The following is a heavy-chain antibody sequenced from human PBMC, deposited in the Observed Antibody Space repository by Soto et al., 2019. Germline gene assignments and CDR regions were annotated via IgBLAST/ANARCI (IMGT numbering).Heavy chain of an antibody. CDR2: INHNGST. Sequence: QVQLQQWGAGLLKPSETLSLTCAVYGGSFSGYYWSWIRQPPGKGLEWIGEINHNGSTNYNPSLKSRVTISVDTSKNQFSLKLSSVTAADTAVYYCARGRIQLWSKGYYFDYWGQGTLVTVSS. V-gene: IGHV4-34*01. J-gene: IGHJ4*02. CDR1: GGSFSGYY. CDR3: ARGRIQLWSKGYYFDY. D-gene: IGHD5-18*01.